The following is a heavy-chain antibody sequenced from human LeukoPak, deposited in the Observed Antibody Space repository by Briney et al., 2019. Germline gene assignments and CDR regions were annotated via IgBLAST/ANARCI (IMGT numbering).Heavy chain of an antibody. V-gene: IGHV1-2*02. CDR3: ARDSGYDFWSGYGANWFDP. CDR1: GYTFTGYY. J-gene: IGHJ5*02. D-gene: IGHD3-3*01. CDR2: INPNSGGT. Sequence: RASVKVSCKASGYTFTGYYMHWVRQAPGQGLEWMGWINPNSGGTNYPQKFHGRDTRTRDTSPSKAYMGQSRLGSDDTAVYYCARDSGYDFWSGYGANWFDPWGQGTLVTVSS.